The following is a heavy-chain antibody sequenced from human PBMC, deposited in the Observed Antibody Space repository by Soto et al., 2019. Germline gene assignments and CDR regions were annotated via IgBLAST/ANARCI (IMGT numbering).Heavy chain of an antibody. CDR3: ASVVLWFGELAFDI. J-gene: IGHJ3*02. D-gene: IGHD3-10*01. CDR1: GYTFTSYA. V-gene: IGHV1-3*01. CDR2: INAGNGNT. Sequence: ASVKVSCKASGYTFTSYAMHWARQAPGQRLEWMGWINAGNGNTKYSQKFQGRVTITRDTSASTAYMELSSLRSEDAAVYYCASVVLWFGELAFDIWGQGTMVTVSS.